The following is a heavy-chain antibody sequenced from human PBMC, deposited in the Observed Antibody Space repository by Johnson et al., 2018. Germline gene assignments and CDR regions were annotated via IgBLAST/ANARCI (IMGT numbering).Heavy chain of an antibody. V-gene: IGHV3-23*04. J-gene: IGHJ4*02. Sequence: VQLVESGGGLVQPGGSLRLSCAASGFNFGTYAMTWVRQAPGKGLEWVSGITGTGGNTYFADSVKGRFSISRDNSWNTLYLQMNLLRADDTAVFYCAKLDVDTAIDYWGQGTLVTVSS. CDR3: AKLDVDTAIDY. CDR2: ITGTGGNT. CDR1: GFNFGTYA. D-gene: IGHD5-18*01.